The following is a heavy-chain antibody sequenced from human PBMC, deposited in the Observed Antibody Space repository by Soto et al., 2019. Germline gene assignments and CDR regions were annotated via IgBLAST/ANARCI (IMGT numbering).Heavy chain of an antibody. CDR2: IRDSGSST. Sequence: EVQLLESGGGLVQPGGSLRLSCAGSGFTLSSYAMSWVRQAPGKGLEWVSSIRDSGSSTYYGDSVKGRFTISRDNSKNTLYLQMNSLRAEDTVLYYCATHGDYVPFDDYWGQGTLVTVSS. CDR1: GFTLSSYA. D-gene: IGHD4-17*01. V-gene: IGHV3-23*01. J-gene: IGHJ4*02. CDR3: ATHGDYVPFDDY.